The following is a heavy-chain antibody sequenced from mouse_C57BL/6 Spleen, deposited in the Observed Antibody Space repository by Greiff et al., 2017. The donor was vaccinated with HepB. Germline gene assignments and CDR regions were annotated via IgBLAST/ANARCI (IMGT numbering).Heavy chain of an antibody. J-gene: IGHJ1*03. Sequence: VQLQQSGAELVRPGASVTLSCKASGYTFTDYEMHWVKQTPVHGLEWIGAIDPETGGTASNQKFKGKAILTADKSSSTAYMELRSLTSEDSAVYYCTRAGYYVYWYFDVWGTGTTVTVSS. D-gene: IGHD2-3*01. CDR3: TRAGYYVYWYFDV. V-gene: IGHV1-15*01. CDR2: IDPETGGT. CDR1: GYTFTDYE.